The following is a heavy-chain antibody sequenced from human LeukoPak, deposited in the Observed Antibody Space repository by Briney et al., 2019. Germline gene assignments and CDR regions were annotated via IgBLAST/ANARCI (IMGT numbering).Heavy chain of an antibody. V-gene: IGHV3-23*01. D-gene: IGHD6-19*01. CDR1: GFTFSSYA. CDR3: AKGLSSGWWFDY. J-gene: IGHJ4*02. CDR2: ISGSGGST. Sequence: GGSLRLSCAASGFTFSSYAMSWVRQAPGKGLEWVSAISGSGGSTYYADPVKGRFTISRDNSKNTLYLQMNSLRAEDTAVYYCAKGLSSGWWFDYWGQGTLVTVYS.